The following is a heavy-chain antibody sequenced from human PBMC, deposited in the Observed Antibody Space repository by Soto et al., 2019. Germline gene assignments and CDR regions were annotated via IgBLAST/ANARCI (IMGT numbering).Heavy chain of an antibody. CDR1: GYTFTSYG. Sequence: ASVQVSCKASGYTFTSYGISWVRQAPGQGLEWMGWISAYNGNTNYAQKLQGRFTMTTDTSTSTAYMELRSLRSDDTAVYYCARMSPPRDIVLMVYAMRNYYYYGMDVWGQGTTVTV. J-gene: IGHJ6*02. CDR3: ARMSPPRDIVLMVYAMRNYYYYGMDV. V-gene: IGHV1-18*01. CDR2: ISAYNGNT. D-gene: IGHD2-8*01.